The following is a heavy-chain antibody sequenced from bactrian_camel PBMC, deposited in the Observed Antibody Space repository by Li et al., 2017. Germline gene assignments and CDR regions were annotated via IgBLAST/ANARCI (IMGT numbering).Heavy chain of an antibody. CDR2: MDGYGKI. Sequence: VQLVESGGGSVQAGESLRLSCTASGLRIATYCMGWFRQAPGKERQGVATMDGYGKITYADSAKGRFTISRDNAKNTLHLQMNSLKPEDIAMYYCAASERGRLCRPSGPFGYRGQGTQVTVS. CDR1: GLRIATYC. D-gene: IGHD1*01. CDR3: AASERGRLCRPSGPFGY. J-gene: IGHJ4*01. V-gene: IGHV3S55*01.